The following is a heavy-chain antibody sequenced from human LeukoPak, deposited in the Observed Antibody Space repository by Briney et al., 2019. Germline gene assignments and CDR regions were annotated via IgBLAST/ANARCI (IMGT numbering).Heavy chain of an antibody. CDR2: IYYSGST. CDR3: ARRTYFYDSSGYYFDY. J-gene: IGHJ4*02. Sequence: SETLSLTCTVSGGSISSYYWSWIRQPPGKGLECIGYIYYSGSTNYNPSLKSRGTISVDTSKNQFSLKLSSVTAADAAVYCCARRTYFYDSSGYYFDYWGQGTLVTVSS. V-gene: IGHV4-59*01. CDR1: GGSISSYY. D-gene: IGHD3-22*01.